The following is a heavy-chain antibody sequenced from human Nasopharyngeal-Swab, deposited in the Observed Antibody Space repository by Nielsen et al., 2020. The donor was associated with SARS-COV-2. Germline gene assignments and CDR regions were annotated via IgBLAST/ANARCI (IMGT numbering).Heavy chain of an antibody. Sequence: SETLSLTCTVSGGSISSYYWSWIRQPPGKGLEWIGYIYYSGSTNYNPSLKSRVTISVDTSKNQFSLKLSSVTAADTAVYYCARGGNIRGWYSSSPFDYWGQGTLVTVSS. D-gene: IGHD6-13*01. J-gene: IGHJ4*02. CDR2: IYYSGST. V-gene: IGHV4-59*13. CDR1: GGSISSYY. CDR3: ARGGNIRGWYSSSPFDY.